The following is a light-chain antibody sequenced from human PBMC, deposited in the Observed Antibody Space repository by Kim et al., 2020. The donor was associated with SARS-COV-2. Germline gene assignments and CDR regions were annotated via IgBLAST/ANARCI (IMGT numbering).Light chain of an antibody. CDR2: AAS. Sequence: ASVGDRVTITCRESQGISNYLAWYQQKPGKVPKLLIYAASALRSGVPSRFSGSGSGTDFTLTITSLQPEDVAVYYCQQCKGAPWTFGHGTKVDIK. V-gene: IGKV1-27*01. J-gene: IGKJ1*01. CDR3: QQCKGAPWT. CDR1: QGISNY.